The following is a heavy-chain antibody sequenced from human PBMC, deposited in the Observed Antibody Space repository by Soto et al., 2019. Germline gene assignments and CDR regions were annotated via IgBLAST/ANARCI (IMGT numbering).Heavy chain of an antibody. Sequence: GGSLRLSCAASGFSVSGNYMNWVRLAPGKGLEWVSVIYSDGSTSYADSVKGRFTISRDNSRNTLYLQMNSLRAEDTAVYYCAGSTNYYLYYFDYWGQGTLVTVPQ. CDR2: IYSDGST. V-gene: IGHV3-53*01. D-gene: IGHD1-26*01. CDR3: AGSTNYYLYYFDY. J-gene: IGHJ4*02. CDR1: GFSVSGNY.